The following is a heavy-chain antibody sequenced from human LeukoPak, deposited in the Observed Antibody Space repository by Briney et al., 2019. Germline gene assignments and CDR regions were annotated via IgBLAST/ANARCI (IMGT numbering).Heavy chain of an antibody. CDR1: ESAFSLYS. V-gene: IGHV3-48*01. J-gene: IGHJ6*03. D-gene: IGHD1-26*01. CDR2: ISNGSGNR. CDR3: ARAAKWEFYHYYMDV. Sequence: PGGSLRLSCVASESAFSLYSMIWVRQAPGKGLEWISYISNGSGNRYYADSVKGRFTISRDNAKNLLYLQMNNLRANDTAVYYCARAAKWEFYHYYMDVWGKGTTVAVSS.